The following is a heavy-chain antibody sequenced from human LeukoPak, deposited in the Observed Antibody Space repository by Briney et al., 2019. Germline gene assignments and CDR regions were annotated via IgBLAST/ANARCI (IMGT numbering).Heavy chain of an antibody. CDR3: AEATGWFPRFDY. V-gene: IGHV3-23*01. CDR2: ISSGGTT. D-gene: IGHD6-19*01. Sequence: PGGSLRLSCAASGFTFSTYAMSWVRQAPGKGLDWVSSISSGGTTYYADSVKGRFTISRDNSKNTLYLQMDSLRAEDTALYYCAEATGWFPRFDYWGLGTLVTVSS. CDR1: GFTFSTYA. J-gene: IGHJ4*02.